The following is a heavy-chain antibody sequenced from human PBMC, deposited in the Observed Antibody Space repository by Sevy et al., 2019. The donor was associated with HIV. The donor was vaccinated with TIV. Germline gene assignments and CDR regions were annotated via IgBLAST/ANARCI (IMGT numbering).Heavy chain of an antibody. V-gene: IGHV3-23*01. CDR3: ARSDDSSGYYLYYFEY. D-gene: IGHD3-22*01. CDR2: ISGGGGTT. J-gene: IGHJ4*02. Sequence: GGSLRLSCAASGFTFSSYAVSWVRQAPGKGLEWVSFISGGGGTTYYADSVKGRFTISRDNSKNILYLQMNSLRAEDTAVYYCARSDDSSGYYLYYFEYWGQGTVVTVSS. CDR1: GFTFSSYA.